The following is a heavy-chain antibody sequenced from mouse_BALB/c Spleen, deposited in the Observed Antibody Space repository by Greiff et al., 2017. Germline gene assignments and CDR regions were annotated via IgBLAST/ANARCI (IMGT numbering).Heavy chain of an antibody. D-gene: IGHD2-3*01. CDR1: GFSLTSYG. CDR3: ARKRWLLRDYYAMDY. Sequence: VKLVESGPGLVQPSQSLSITCTVSGFSLTSYGVHWVRQSPGKGLEWLGVIWSGGSTDYNAAFISRLSISKDNSKSQVFFKMNSLQANDTAIYYCARKRWLLRDYYAMDYWGQGTSVTVSS. J-gene: IGHJ4*01. V-gene: IGHV2-2*02. CDR2: IWSGGST.